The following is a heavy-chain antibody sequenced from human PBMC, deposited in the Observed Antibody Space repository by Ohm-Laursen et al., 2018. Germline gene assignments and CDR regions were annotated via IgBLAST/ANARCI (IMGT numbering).Heavy chain of an antibody. CDR3: ARAVRNQMLSTV. CDR1: GGTFSSYA. V-gene: IGHV1-8*02. J-gene: IGHJ6*02. D-gene: IGHD2-2*01. CDR2: VNPVSKNT. Sequence: SVKVSCKTSGGTFSSYAISWVRQVSGQGLEWIGWVNPVSKNTVSVKDFRGRVTLTGDTSSSTAYMELRSLTSKDTAIYYCARAVRNQMLSTVWGQGTAVTVSS.